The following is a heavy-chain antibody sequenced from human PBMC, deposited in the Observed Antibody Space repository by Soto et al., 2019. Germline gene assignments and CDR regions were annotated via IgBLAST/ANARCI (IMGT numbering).Heavy chain of an antibody. V-gene: IGHV3-33*01. Sequence: PGGSLRLSCAASGFTFSSYAMNCVSQAPGKGLEGVALMWYDRSHTYYAESVNGRFNISIDNSKNTLYLQMHSLRAEDTAVYYCEREMNYFLGGYRTPSSDNWSDTWGQGTLVTVSS. CDR2: MWYDRSHT. J-gene: IGHJ5*02. D-gene: IGHD3-16*02. CDR3: EREMNYFLGGYRTPSSDNWSDT. CDR1: GFTFSSYA.